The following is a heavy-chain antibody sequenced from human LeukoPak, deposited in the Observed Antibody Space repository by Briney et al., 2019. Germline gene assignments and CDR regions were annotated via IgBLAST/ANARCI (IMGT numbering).Heavy chain of an antibody. CDR2: IYYSGST. Sequence: PSETLSLTCTVSGGSISSYYWSWIRQPPGKGLEWIGYIYYSGSTNYNPSLKSRVTISVDTSKNQFSLNLGSVTAADTAVYYCARGVVVIAATSLSYMDVWGKGTTVTVSS. CDR1: GGSISSYY. J-gene: IGHJ6*03. V-gene: IGHV4-59*08. D-gene: IGHD2-15*01. CDR3: ARGVVVIAATSLSYMDV.